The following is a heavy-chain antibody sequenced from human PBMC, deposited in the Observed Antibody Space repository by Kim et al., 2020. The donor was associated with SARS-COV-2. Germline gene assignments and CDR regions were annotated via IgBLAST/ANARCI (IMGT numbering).Heavy chain of an antibody. CDR2: INSGGSRT. D-gene: IGHD6-19*01. Sequence: GGSLRLSCAASGFTFSSYWMHWVRQAPGKGLVWVSRINSGGSRTNYADSVKGRFTISRDNAKNTLYLQMSSLRADDTAVYYCARGAYTSGWDKIYWAQGTLVTVYS. V-gene: IGHV3-74*01. J-gene: IGHJ4*02. CDR1: GFTFSSYW. CDR3: ARGAYTSGWDKIY.